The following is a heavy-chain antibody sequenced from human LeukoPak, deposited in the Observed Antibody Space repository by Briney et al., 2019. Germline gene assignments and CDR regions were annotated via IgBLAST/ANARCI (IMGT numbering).Heavy chain of an antibody. CDR3: ARVVAGYYGSGSSFVY. V-gene: IGHV1-69*13. Sequence: GASVKVSCKASGGTFSSYAISWVRQAPGQGLEWMGGIIPIFGTANYAQKFQGRVTITADESTSTAYMELSSLRSEDTAVYYCARVVAGYYGSGSSFVYWGQGTLVTVSS. J-gene: IGHJ4*02. D-gene: IGHD3-10*01. CDR1: GGTFSSYA. CDR2: IIPIFGTA.